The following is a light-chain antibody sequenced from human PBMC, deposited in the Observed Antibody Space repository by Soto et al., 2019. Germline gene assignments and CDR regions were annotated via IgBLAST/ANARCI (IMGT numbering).Light chain of an antibody. J-gene: IGKJ1*01. Sequence: DIQLTQSPSFLSASVGDRVSITFRASQGIGSYLAWYQQKPGKAPNLLIYAASTLQSGVPSRFSGSGSGTDFTLTISSLQPEDFATYYCQQSYSTPRTFGQGTKVDIK. CDR3: QQSYSTPRT. CDR1: QGIGSY. V-gene: IGKV1-9*01. CDR2: AAS.